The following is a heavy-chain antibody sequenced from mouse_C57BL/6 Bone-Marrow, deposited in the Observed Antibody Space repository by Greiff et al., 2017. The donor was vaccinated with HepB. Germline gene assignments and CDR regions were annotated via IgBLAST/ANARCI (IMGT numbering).Heavy chain of an antibody. CDR2: IYPRSGNT. Sequence: VMLVESGAELARPGASVKLSCKASGYTFTSYGISWVKQRTGQGLEWIGEIYPRSGNTYYNEKFKGKATLTADKSSSTAYMELRSLTSEDSAVYFCAEGTTVDYYAMDYWGQGTSVTVSS. CDR3: AEGTTVDYYAMDY. D-gene: IGHD1-1*01. V-gene: IGHV1-81*01. CDR1: GYTFTSYG. J-gene: IGHJ4*01.